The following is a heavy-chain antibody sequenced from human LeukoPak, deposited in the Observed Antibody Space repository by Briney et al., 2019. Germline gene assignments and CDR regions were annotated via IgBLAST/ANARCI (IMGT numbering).Heavy chain of an antibody. CDR1: GYTSTGYY. D-gene: IGHD1-26*01. V-gene: IGHV1-2*06. CDR3: TRESGSYHGNDY. CDR2: INPNNGGT. J-gene: IGHJ4*02. Sequence: ASVKVSCKASGYTSTGYYMHWVRQAPVQGLEWMGRINPNNGGTNYAQKFQGRVTMTGDTSISTAYMELSSLRSDDTAVYYCTRESGSYHGNDYWGQGTLVTVSS.